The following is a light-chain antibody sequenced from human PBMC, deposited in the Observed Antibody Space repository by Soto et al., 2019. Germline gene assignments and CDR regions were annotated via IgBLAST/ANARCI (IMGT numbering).Light chain of an antibody. V-gene: IGKV1-5*01. CDR3: QQYNIWPGT. CDR1: QSITTR. J-gene: IGKJ1*01. CDR2: DVS. Sequence: DIQMTQSPSPVSAYVGDSVTITCRASQSITTRLAWYQQRPGKAPKLLIYDVSSLQSGVPSRFSGSGSGTEFTLTISSLQSEDFAVYYCQQYNIWPGTFGQGTKVDIK.